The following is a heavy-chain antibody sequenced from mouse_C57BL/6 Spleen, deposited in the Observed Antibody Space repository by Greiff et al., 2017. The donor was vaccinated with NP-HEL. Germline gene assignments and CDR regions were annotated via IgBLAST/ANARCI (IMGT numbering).Heavy chain of an antibody. J-gene: IGHJ2*01. CDR2: IHPNSGST. D-gene: IGHD1-1*01. CDR3: ARATTVVDDD. V-gene: IGHV1-64*01. CDR1: CYTFTSYW. Sequence: QVQLQQPGAELVKPGASVKLSCKASCYTFTSYWMHWVKQRPGQGLEWIGMIHPNSGSTNYNEKFKSKATLTVDKSSSTAYMQLSSLTSEDSAVYYCARATTVVDDDWGQGTTLTVSS.